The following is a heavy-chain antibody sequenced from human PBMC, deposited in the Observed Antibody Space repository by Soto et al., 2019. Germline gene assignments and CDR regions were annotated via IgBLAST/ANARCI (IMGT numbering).Heavy chain of an antibody. CDR3: ARRSKYHYSSGWYYFDY. CDR1: GYSFTSYW. CDR2: IYPGDSDT. Sequence: GESLKISCKGSGYSFTSYWIGWVRQMPGKGLEWMGIIYPGDSDTRYSPSFQGQVTISADKSISTAYLQWSSLKASDTAMYYCARRSKYHYSSGWYYFDYWGQGTLVTVSS. V-gene: IGHV5-51*01. J-gene: IGHJ4*02. D-gene: IGHD6-19*01.